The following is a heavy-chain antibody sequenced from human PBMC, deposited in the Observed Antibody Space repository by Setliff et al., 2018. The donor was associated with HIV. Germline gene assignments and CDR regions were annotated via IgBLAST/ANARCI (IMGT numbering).Heavy chain of an antibody. CDR3: TRATSYYDSSGYYSLTYDFDY. D-gene: IGHD3-22*01. V-gene: IGHV3-49*04. Sequence: GGSLRLSCTASGFTFGDYAMSWVRQAPGKGLEWVGFIRSKAYGGTTEYAASVKGRVTISRADSKSIAHLQMNSLKTEDTAVYYCTRATSYYDSSGYYSLTYDFDYWGQGTMVTVSS. CDR2: IRSKAYGGTT. CDR1: GFTFGDYA. J-gene: IGHJ4*02.